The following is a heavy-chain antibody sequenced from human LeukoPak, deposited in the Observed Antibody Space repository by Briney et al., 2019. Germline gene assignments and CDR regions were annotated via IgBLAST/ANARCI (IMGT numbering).Heavy chain of an antibody. V-gene: IGHV3-64D*09. CDR2: ISSNGGST. J-gene: IGHJ4*02. Sequence: GGSLRLSCSASGFTFSSYAMHWVRQAPGKGLEYVSAISSNGGSTDYADSVKGRFTISRDNSKNTLYLQMSSLRAEDTAVYYCVRCPHSISSNYYFDYWGQGTLVTVSS. CDR3: VRCPHSISSNYYFDY. D-gene: IGHD6-13*01. CDR1: GFTFSSYA.